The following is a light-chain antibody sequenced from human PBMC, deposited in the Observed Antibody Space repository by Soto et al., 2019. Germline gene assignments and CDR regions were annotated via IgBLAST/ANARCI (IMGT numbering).Light chain of an antibody. V-gene: IGKV1-5*03. J-gene: IGKJ1*01. CDR2: EAS. Sequence: DIQMTQSPSTLSASVGDRVTITCRASQSISSRLAWYQQKPGKAPKLLIYEASNLKSGVPSRFSGRGSGTEFTLTISSLQPDDFATFYCQHYNSYTWTFGQGTKVDI. CDR1: QSISSR. CDR3: QHYNSYTWT.